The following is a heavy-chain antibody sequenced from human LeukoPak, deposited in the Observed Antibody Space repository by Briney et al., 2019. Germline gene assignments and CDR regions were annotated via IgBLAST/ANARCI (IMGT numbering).Heavy chain of an antibody. J-gene: IGHJ4*02. Sequence: GGALRLSCAASGFTFSSYAVSWVRQAPGKGLEWVAAISGSGSNTYYADYVKGRFTISRDNSKNTLYLQMNSLRAEDAAVYYCGKKTGYSSGWYLESWGQGTLVTVSS. D-gene: IGHD6-19*01. CDR3: GKKTGYSSGWYLES. CDR1: GFTFSSYA. V-gene: IGHV3-23*01. CDR2: ISGSGSNT.